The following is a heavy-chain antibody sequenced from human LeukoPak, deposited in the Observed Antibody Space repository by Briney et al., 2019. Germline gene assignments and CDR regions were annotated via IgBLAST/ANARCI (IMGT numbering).Heavy chain of an antibody. Sequence: GGSLRLSCAASGFTFSIYWMHWVRQAPGKGLVWVSRINSDGSSTSYADSVKGRFTISRDNAKNTLYLQMNSLRAEDTAVYYCVRATMYYGMDIWGQETTVTVSS. J-gene: IGHJ6*02. CDR3: VRATMYYGMDI. D-gene: IGHD4/OR15-4a*01. CDR2: INSDGSST. CDR1: GFTFSIYW. V-gene: IGHV3-74*01.